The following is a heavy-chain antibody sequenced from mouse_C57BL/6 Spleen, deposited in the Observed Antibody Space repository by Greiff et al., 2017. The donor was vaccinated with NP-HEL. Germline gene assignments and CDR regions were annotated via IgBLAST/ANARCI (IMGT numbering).Heavy chain of an antibody. CDR3: ARGGSTMVTTKAWFAY. CDR2: ISDGGSYT. CDR1: GFTFSSYA. J-gene: IGHJ3*01. V-gene: IGHV5-4*01. Sequence: EVQRVESGGGLVKPGGSLKLSCAASGFTFSSYAMSWVRQTPEKRLEWVATISDGGSYTYYPDNVRGGFTICRDNAKNNLYLQMSHLKPEGTAMFYCARGGSTMVTTKAWFAYWGQGTLVTVSA. D-gene: IGHD2-2*01.